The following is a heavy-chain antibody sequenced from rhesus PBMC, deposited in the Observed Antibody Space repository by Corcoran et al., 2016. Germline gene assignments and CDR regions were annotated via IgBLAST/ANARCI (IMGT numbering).Heavy chain of an antibody. J-gene: IGHJ4*01. V-gene: IGHV4-122*02. Sequence: QVQLQESGPGLVKPSETLSLTCAVSGDSISSGYYFWSWILQPPGKGLEWIGYITYNGSTSYNPSLKSRVTISRDTSKNQFSLKLSSVTAADTAVYSCARDWGYWGQGVLVTVSS. D-gene: IGHD3-34*01. CDR2: ITYNGST. CDR3: ARDWGY. CDR1: GDSISSGYYF.